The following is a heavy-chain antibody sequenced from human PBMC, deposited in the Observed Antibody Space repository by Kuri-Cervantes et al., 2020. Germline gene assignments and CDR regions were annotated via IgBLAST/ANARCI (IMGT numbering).Heavy chain of an antibody. Sequence: GGSLRLSCAASGFTFSSYGMHWVRQAPGKGLEWVAVISYDGSNKYYADSVKGRFTISRDNSKNTLYLQMNSLRAEDTAVYYCARDAAGGAHTDYWGQGTLVTVSS. CDR3: ARDAAGGAHTDY. CDR1: GFTFSSYG. D-gene: IGHD2-15*01. CDR2: ISYDGSNK. J-gene: IGHJ4*02. V-gene: IGHV3-30*03.